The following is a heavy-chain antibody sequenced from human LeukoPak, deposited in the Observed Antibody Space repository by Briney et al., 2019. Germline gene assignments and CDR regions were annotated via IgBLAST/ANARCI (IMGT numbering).Heavy chain of an antibody. CDR2: ISAYNGNT. D-gene: IGHD2/OR15-2a*01. CDR3: ARDSSFDY. J-gene: IGHJ4*02. V-gene: IGHV1-18*01. CDR1: GYTFTSYG. Sequence: ASVKVSCKASGYTFTSYGISWVXXXXXXXXEWMGWISAYNGNTNYAQKLQGRVTMTTDTSTSTAYMELRSLRSDDTAVYYCARDSSFDYWGQGTLVTVSS.